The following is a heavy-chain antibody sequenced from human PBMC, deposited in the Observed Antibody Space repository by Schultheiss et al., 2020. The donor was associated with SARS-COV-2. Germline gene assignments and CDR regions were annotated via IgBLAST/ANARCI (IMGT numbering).Heavy chain of an antibody. Sequence: ASVKVSCKASGYTFTSYYMHWVRQAPGQGLEWMGWINAGNGNTKYSQKFQGRVTMTTDTSTSTAYMELRSLRSDDTAVYYCARDGPGNWNYRGVFDYWGQGTLVTVSS. CDR3: ARDGPGNWNYRGVFDY. D-gene: IGHD1-7*01. J-gene: IGHJ4*02. CDR1: GYTFTSYY. V-gene: IGHV1-18*04. CDR2: INAGNGNT.